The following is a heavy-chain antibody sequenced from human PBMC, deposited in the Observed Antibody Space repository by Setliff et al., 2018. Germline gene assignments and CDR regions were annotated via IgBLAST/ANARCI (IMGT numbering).Heavy chain of an antibody. CDR2: MDPNSGNT. V-gene: IGHV1-8*03. CDR1: GGTFMSYD. CDR3: ARGRASGGYFEVWYSDL. D-gene: IGHD3-22*01. Sequence: ASVKVSCKASGGTFMSYDINWVRQATGQGLEWVGWMDPNSGNTAYGRKFQDRVTITRNTSISTAYMELSSLRSEDTAVYYCARGRASGGYFEVWYSDLWGRGTLVTVSS. J-gene: IGHJ2*01.